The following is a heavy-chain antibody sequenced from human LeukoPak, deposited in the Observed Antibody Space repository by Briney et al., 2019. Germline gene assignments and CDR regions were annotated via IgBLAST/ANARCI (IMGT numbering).Heavy chain of an antibody. J-gene: IGHJ1*01. CDR1: GFTFSDYY. V-gene: IGHV3-11*01. CDR3: ARDLGYYDSSGDYRGAEYFQH. D-gene: IGHD3-22*01. CDR2: ISSSGSTI. Sequence: GGSLRLSCAASGFTFSDYYMSWIRQAPGKGLEWVSYISSSGSTIYYAESVKGRFTISRDNAKNSLYLQMNSLRAADTAVYYCARDLGYYDSSGDYRGAEYFQHRGQGTLVTVSS.